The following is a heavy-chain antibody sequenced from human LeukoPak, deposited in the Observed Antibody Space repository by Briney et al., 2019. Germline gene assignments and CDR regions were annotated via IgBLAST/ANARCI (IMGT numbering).Heavy chain of an antibody. CDR1: GFTFSSYA. Sequence: PGGSLRLSCAASGFTFSSYAMSWVRQAPGKGLEWVSVISGSGGSTYYADSVKGRFTISRDNSKNTLYLQMNSLRAEDTAVYYCAKDYLDIVVVPAALDAFDIWGQGTMVTVSS. CDR3: AKDYLDIVVVPAALDAFDI. J-gene: IGHJ3*02. D-gene: IGHD2-2*03. V-gene: IGHV3-23*01. CDR2: ISGSGGST.